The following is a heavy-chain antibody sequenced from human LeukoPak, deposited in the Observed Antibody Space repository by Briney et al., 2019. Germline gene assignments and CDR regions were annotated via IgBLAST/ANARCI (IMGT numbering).Heavy chain of an antibody. J-gene: IGHJ4*02. Sequence: ASVKVSCKASGYTFTSYDINWVRQATGQGLEWMGWMNPNSGNTGYAQKFQGRVTITRNTSISTAYMELSSLRSEDTAVYYCARAPGVLRFLEWLPRGGGFDYWGQGTLVTVSS. CDR3: ARAPGVLRFLEWLPRGGGFDY. V-gene: IGHV1-8*03. CDR1: GYTFTSYD. D-gene: IGHD3-3*01. CDR2: MNPNSGNT.